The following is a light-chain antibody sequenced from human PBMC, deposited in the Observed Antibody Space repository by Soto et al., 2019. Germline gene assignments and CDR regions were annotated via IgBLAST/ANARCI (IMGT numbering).Light chain of an antibody. J-gene: IGKJ1*01. CDR2: GAS. Sequence: DIQMTQSPSSLSASVGGRVTITCRASLTIGDSLSWFQQKAGKPPTLLIYGASALQSGVPARFSGSGSGTDLTLTISNMQREDFATYYCLQTYNLPRTFGQGTKVDIK. CDR3: LQTYNLPRT. V-gene: IGKV1-39*01. CDR1: LTIGDS.